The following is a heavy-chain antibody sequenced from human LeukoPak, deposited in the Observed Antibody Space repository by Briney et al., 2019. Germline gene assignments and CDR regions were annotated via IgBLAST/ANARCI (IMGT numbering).Heavy chain of an antibody. Sequence: SGPTLVNPXQTLTLTCTFSGFSLSISGVGVGWIRQPPGKAPEWLALIYWDDDKRYSPSLKSRLTITKDTSKNQVVLTMTNVDPLDTATYYCANRRGTSGWSEGYFDYWGQGTLVTVSS. J-gene: IGHJ4*02. CDR2: IYWDDDK. V-gene: IGHV2-5*02. D-gene: IGHD6-19*01. CDR3: ANRRGTSGWSEGYFDY. CDR1: GFSLSISGVG.